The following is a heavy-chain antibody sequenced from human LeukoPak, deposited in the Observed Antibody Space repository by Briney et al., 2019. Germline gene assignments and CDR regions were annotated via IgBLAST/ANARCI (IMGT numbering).Heavy chain of an antibody. V-gene: IGHV3-11*05. CDR3: ARVPRYCGSTSCYDY. Sequence: SLTLSCAPSGFTFSDYYMNWTRHAPGKGREWVSYTGSSSSHTNYAASVKGRFTISRDTAKNSLYLQMTSLRAADTAVYYCARVPRYCGSTSCYDYWGEGTLVTVS. CDR1: GFTFSDYY. J-gene: IGHJ4*02. CDR2: TGSSSSHT. D-gene: IGHD2-2*01.